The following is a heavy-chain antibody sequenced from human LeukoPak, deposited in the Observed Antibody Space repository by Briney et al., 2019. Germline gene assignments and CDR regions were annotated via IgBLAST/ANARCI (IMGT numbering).Heavy chain of an antibody. CDR1: GFTFDDYG. D-gene: IGHD3-22*01. J-gene: IGHJ4*02. V-gene: IGHV3-20*04. Sequence: PGGSLRLSCVASGFTFDDYGISWVRQAPGKGLEWVSRIHWNSGSTRYADSVKGRFTISRDNSKNTLYLQMNSLRAEDTAVYYCAIWEDYYDSSGGSYFDYWGQGTLVTVSS. CDR3: AIWEDYYDSSGGSYFDY. CDR2: IHWNSGST.